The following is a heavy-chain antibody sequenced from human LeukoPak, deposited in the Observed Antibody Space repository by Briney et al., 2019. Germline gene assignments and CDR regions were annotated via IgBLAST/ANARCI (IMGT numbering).Heavy chain of an antibody. Sequence: GRSLRLSCAASGFTFSSYGMHWVRQAPGKGLEWVAVIWYDGSNKYYADSVKGRFTIPRDNSKNTLYLQMNSLRAEDTAVYYCAREKDGYNFLDYWGQGTLVTVSS. V-gene: IGHV3-33*01. D-gene: IGHD5-24*01. CDR1: GFTFSSYG. CDR2: IWYDGSNK. J-gene: IGHJ4*02. CDR3: AREKDGYNFLDY.